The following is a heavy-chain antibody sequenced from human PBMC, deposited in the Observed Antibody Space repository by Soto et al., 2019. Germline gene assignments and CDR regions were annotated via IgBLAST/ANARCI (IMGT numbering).Heavy chain of an antibody. CDR3: AREDDGGDRDYYGLDV. Sequence: QVQLQQSGPGLVKPSQTLSLTCTVSGGSISSDNYHWTWIRQSPGKGLEWNGYIYYSGSIFYNSSFKSRVTISMDTSKNQFSLQLSSVTAADTAVYFCAREDDGGDRDYYGLDVWGQGTTVTVSS. J-gene: IGHJ6*02. V-gene: IGHV4-30-4*08. CDR2: IYYSGSI. D-gene: IGHD2-21*02. CDR1: GGSISSDNYH.